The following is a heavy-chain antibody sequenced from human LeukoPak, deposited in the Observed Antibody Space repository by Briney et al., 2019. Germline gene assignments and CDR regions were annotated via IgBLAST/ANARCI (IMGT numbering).Heavy chain of an antibody. Sequence: GGSLRLSCAASGFTFSSYWMSWVRQAPGKGLEWVSAISGSGGSTYYADSVKGRFTISRDNSKNTLYLQMNSLRAEDTAVYYCARRRNPEWFGESNDAFDIWGQGTMVTVSS. V-gene: IGHV3-23*01. J-gene: IGHJ3*02. CDR1: GFTFSSYW. CDR3: ARRRNPEWFGESNDAFDI. CDR2: ISGSGGST. D-gene: IGHD3-10*01.